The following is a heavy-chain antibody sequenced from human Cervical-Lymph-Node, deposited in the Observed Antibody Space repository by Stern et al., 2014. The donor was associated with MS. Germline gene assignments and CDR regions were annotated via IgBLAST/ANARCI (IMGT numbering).Heavy chain of an antibody. V-gene: IGHV1-2*02. CDR2: IKPNTGGT. J-gene: IGHJ6*02. CDR3: ARDQRGITIFGVVTDYYYLGMDV. CDR1: GYIFTGYY. D-gene: IGHD3-3*01. Sequence: VQLVEYGAEVKKPGASVKVSCKTSGYIFTGYYIHWVRQAPGQGLEWMAWIKPNTGGTKYAQKFQGRVTMSRDTSISTAYVELSSLTSDDTAVYYCARDQRGITIFGVVTDYYYLGMDVWGQGTTVTVSS.